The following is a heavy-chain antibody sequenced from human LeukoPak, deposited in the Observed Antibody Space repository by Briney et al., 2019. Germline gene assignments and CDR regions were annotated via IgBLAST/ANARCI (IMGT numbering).Heavy chain of an antibody. CDR3: ARDQGWELLMGGSYYFDY. CDR2: INPSGGST. CDR1: GYTFTSYY. J-gene: IGHJ4*02. Sequence: ASVKVSCKASGYTFTSYYMHWVRQAPGQGLEWMGIINPSGGSTSYAQKFQGRVTMTRDTSTSTVYMELSNLRSEDTAVYYCARDQGWELLMGGSYYFDYWGQGTLVTVSS. V-gene: IGHV1-46*01. D-gene: IGHD1-26*01.